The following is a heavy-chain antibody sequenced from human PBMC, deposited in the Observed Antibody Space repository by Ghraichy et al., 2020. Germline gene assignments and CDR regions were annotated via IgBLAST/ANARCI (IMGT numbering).Heavy chain of an antibody. D-gene: IGHD6-6*01. J-gene: IGHJ4*02. CDR1: GFTFSSFS. CDR3: ATYIGALEY. Sequence: GGSLRLSCAASGFTFSSFSMHWVRQAAGKGLEWVAVISNDGSNKYYADSVMGRFTISRDNSKNTLYLQMNTLTVEDTAVYYCATYIGALEYWGQGTLVTVSS. CDR2: ISNDGSNK. V-gene: IGHV3-30-3*01.